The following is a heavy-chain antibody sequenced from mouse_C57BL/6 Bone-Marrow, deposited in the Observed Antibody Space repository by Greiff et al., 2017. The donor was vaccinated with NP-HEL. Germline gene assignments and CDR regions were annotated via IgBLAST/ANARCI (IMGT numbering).Heavy chain of an antibody. CDR3: ARVYGSSYEGYAMDY. V-gene: IGHV5-16*01. CDR1: GFTFSDYY. Sequence: EVHLVESEGGLVQPGSSMKLSCTASGFTFSDYYMAWVRQVPEKGLEWVANINYDGSSTYYLDSLKSRFIISRDNAKNILYLQMSSLKSEDTATYYCARVYGSSYEGYAMDYWGQGTSVTVSS. D-gene: IGHD1-1*01. J-gene: IGHJ4*01. CDR2: INYDGSST.